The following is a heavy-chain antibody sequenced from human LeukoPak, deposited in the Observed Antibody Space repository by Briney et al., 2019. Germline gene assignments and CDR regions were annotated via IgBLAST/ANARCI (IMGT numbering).Heavy chain of an antibody. CDR2: FDPDDGET. D-gene: IGHD3-9*01. CDR1: GYTLTELS. V-gene: IGHV1-24*01. Sequence: ASVKLSCKFSGYTLTELSMHWVRQAPGKGLEWMGGFDPDDGETIYAQKFQGRLTMTEDTSTYTAYMELSSLESEDTAMYYCSTEKSRVFDWSLPYWGQGTLVTVSS. J-gene: IGHJ4*02. CDR3: STEKSRVFDWSLPY.